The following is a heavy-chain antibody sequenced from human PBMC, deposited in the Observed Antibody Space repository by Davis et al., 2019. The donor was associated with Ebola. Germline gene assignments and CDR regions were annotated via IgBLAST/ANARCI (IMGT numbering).Heavy chain of an antibody. Sequence: GESLKISCAASGFTVSSNYMSWVRQAPGKGLEWVSVIYSGGSTYYVDSVKGRFTISRDNSKNTLYLQMNSLRAEDTAVYYCARDSDDYSFDYWGQGTLVTVSS. CDR1: GFTVSSNY. CDR3: ARDSDDYSFDY. CDR2: IYSGGST. D-gene: IGHD4-11*01. V-gene: IGHV3-53*01. J-gene: IGHJ4*02.